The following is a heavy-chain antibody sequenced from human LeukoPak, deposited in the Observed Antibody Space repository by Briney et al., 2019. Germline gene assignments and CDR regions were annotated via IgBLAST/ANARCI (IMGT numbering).Heavy chain of an antibody. D-gene: IGHD2-15*01. Sequence: GGSLRLSCAASGFTFSSYWMHWVRHAPGKGLVWVSRISSDGSSTSYADSVKGRFTISRDNAKNTLYLQMNSLRAEDTAVYHCARDRGVVVAAINWFDPWGQGTLVTVSS. J-gene: IGHJ5*02. CDR2: ISSDGSST. CDR3: ARDRGVVVAAINWFDP. CDR1: GFTFSSYW. V-gene: IGHV3-74*01.